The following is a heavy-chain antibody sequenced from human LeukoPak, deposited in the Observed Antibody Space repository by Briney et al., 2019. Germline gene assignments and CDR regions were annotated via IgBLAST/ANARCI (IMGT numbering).Heavy chain of an antibody. CDR3: ARDRVATRGSYYGMDV. J-gene: IGHJ6*02. CDR1: GGSISSGGYY. Sequence: SETLSLTCTVSGGSISSGGYYWSWVRQHPGKGLEWIGYIYYSGSTYYNPSLKGRVTISVDTSKNQFSLNLSSVTAADTAVYYCARDRVATRGSYYGMDVWGQGTTVTVSS. D-gene: IGHD3-10*01. V-gene: IGHV4-31*03. CDR2: IYYSGST.